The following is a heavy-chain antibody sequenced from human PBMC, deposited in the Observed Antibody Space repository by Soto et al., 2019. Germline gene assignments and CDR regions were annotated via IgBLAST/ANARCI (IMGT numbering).Heavy chain of an antibody. D-gene: IGHD3-10*01. J-gene: IGHJ6*02. Sequence: QVQLVESGGGVVQPGRSLRLSCAASGFTFSSYTMQWVRQAPGKGLEWVALISYDGSNKYYGESVKGRFTISRDNSKNTLYLQMNSLRAEDTAVFYCGASMVSSYQSGMDVWGHGTTVTVSS. CDR3: GASMVSSYQSGMDV. CDR1: GFTFSSYT. V-gene: IGHV3-30-3*01. CDR2: ISYDGSNK.